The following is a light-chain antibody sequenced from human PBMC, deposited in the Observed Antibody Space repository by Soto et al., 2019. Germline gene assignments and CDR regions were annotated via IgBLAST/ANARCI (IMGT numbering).Light chain of an antibody. CDR1: QAISSW. CDR3: QQARSFPLN. J-gene: IGKJ4*01. CDR2: SAS. Sequence: DIQMTQSPSSVSASVGDRVTITFRASQAISSWLAWYQQKPGRAPKLLIYSASSLQNGAPSRFTGSGSGTDFTLTITSLQPDDTAIYYCQQARSFPLNFGGGTKVDIK. V-gene: IGKV1-12*01.